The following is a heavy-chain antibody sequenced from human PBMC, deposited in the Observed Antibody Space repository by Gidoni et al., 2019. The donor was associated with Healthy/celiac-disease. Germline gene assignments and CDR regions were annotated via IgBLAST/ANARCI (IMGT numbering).Heavy chain of an antibody. V-gene: IGHV4-61*01. Sequence: PGLVKPSETLSLTCTVSGGSVSSGSYYWSWIRQPPVKGLEWIGYIYYSGSTNYNPSLKSRVTISVDTSKNQFSLKLSSVTAADTAVYYCARRGAGDFHNWNDGDFDYWGQGTLVTVSS. CDR3: ARRGAGDFHNWNDGDFDY. J-gene: IGHJ4*02. CDR1: GGSVSSGSYY. D-gene: IGHD1-1*01. CDR2: IYYSGST.